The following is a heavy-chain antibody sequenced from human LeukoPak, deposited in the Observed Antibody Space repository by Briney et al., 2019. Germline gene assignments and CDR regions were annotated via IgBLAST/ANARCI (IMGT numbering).Heavy chain of an antibody. D-gene: IGHD4-17*01. J-gene: IGHJ4*02. Sequence: PSETLSLTCTVSGGSISSYYWSWIRQPPGKGLEWIGYIYYSGSTNYNPSLKSRVTISVDTSKNKFSLKLSSVTAADTAVYYCARTYGDYRFDYWGQGTLVTVSS. CDR3: ARTYGDYRFDY. V-gene: IGHV4-59*01. CDR1: GGSISSYY. CDR2: IYYSGST.